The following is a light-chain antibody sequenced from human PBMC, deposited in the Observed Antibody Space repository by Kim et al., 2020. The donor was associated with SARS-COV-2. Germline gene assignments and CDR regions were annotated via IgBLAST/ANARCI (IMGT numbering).Light chain of an antibody. J-gene: IGLJ1*01. CDR1: NVRSKT. CDR3: HVWDSSSDHYV. Sequence: KTARITCGGNNVRSKTVHWYQQKPGRAPVQVIYYDSDRPSGIPERFSGSSSGDTATLTISRVEVGDEADYYCHVWDSSSDHYVFGTGTRVTVL. V-gene: IGLV3-21*04. CDR2: YDS.